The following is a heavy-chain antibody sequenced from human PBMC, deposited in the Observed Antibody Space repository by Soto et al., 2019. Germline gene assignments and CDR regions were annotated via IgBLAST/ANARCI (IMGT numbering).Heavy chain of an antibody. CDR3: AKEDYDFWSGYLGIAAAGTYYYGMDV. J-gene: IGHJ6*02. D-gene: IGHD3-3*01. V-gene: IGHV3-30*18. Sequence: PGGSLRLSCAASGFTFSSYGMHWVRQAPGKGLEWVAVISYDGSNKYYADSVKGRFTISRDNSKNTLYLQMNSLRAEDTAVYYCAKEDYDFWSGYLGIAAAGTYYYGMDVWGQGTTVTVSS. CDR1: GFTFSSYG. CDR2: ISYDGSNK.